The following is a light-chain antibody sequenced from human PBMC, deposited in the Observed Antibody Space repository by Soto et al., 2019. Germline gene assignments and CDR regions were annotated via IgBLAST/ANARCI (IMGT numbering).Light chain of an antibody. Sequence: QSVLTQPPSVSAAPGQKVTISCSGSSSNIGNNYVSWYQQLPGTAPKLLIYDNNKRPSGIPDRFSGSKSGTSATLTISGLQAEDEADYYCHSYTGIYSTWVFGGGTKVTVL. CDR1: SSNIGNNY. J-gene: IGLJ3*02. CDR3: HSYTGIYSTWV. V-gene: IGLV1-51*01. CDR2: DNN.